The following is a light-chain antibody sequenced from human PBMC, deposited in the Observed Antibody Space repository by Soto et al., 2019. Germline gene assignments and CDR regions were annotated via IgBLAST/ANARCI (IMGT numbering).Light chain of an antibody. J-gene: IGLJ2*01. CDR2: EVS. V-gene: IGLV2-14*01. CDR3: SSYTRSNTLV. Sequence: QSALTQPASVSGSPGQSITISCTGTSSDVGAYNYVSWYQQHPGKAPKLMIFEVSDRPSGVSTRFSGSKSGNTASLTIYGLQAENEADYYCSSYTRSNTLVFGGGTKLTVL. CDR1: SSDVGAYNY.